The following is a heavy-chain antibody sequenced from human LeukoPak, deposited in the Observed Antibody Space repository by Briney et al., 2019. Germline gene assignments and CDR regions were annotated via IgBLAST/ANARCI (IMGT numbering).Heavy chain of an antibody. CDR2: INPNSGGT. CDR1: GYTFPGHY. CDR3: AREPMVRDFNWFDP. Sequence: GASVKVSCKASGYTFPGHYIHWVRQAPGQGLEWMGRINPNSGGTNYAQKFQGRVTMTRDTSISTAYMELNRLTSDDTAVYYCAREPMVRDFNWFDPWGQGTLVTVSS. J-gene: IGHJ5*02. D-gene: IGHD3-10*01. V-gene: IGHV1-2*06.